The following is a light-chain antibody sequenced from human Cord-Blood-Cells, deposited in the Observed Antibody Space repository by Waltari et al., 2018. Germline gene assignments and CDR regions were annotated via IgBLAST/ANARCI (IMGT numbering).Light chain of an antibody. CDR1: SSDVGGYNY. V-gene: IGLV2-14*01. Sequence: QSALTQPASVSGSPGQSITISCTGTSSDVGGYNYVSWYQQHPGKAPKLMVYEVSNLPSGGSNRFSASESGNAASLTMSGLKAEDEADYYCSSYTRSSTLAVFGTGTKVAVL. J-gene: IGLJ1*01. CDR3: SSYTRSSTLAV. CDR2: EVS.